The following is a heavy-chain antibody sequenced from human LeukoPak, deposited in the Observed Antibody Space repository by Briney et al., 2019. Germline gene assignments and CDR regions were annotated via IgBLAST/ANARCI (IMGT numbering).Heavy chain of an antibody. V-gene: IGHV1-8*01. J-gene: IGHJ6*02. CDR3: ARGGKQQLVYYYYYYGMDV. CDR1: GYTFTSYD. D-gene: IGHD6-13*01. Sequence: GASVKVSCKASGYTFTSYDINWVRQATGQGLEWMGWMNPNSGNTGYAQKFQGRVTMTRNTSISTAYMELSSLRSEDTAVYYCARGGKQQLVYYYYYYGMDVWGQGTTVTVSS. CDR2: MNPNSGNT.